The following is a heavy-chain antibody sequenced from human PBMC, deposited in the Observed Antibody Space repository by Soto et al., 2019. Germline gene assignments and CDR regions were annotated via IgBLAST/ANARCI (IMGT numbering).Heavy chain of an antibody. CDR2: ISYDGSNK. CDR1: GFTFSHYG. Sequence: QVQLVESGGGVVQPGRSLRPSCAASGFTFSHYGMQWVRQAPGKGLEWVADISYDGSNKYYADSVKGRFTISRDNSKDTLFLQMNSLRAEDTAVYFCAKEEMATIDYWGQGSLVTVSS. CDR3: AKEEMATIDY. V-gene: IGHV3-30*18. J-gene: IGHJ4*02.